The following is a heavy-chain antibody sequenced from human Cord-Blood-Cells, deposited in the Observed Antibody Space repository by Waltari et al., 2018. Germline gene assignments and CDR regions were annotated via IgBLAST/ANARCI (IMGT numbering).Heavy chain of an antibody. Sequence: EVQLVESGGGLVKPGGSLRLSCAASGFTFSNAWMRWVRQAPGKGLEWVGRIKSKTDGGTTDYAVPVKGRYTISRDDSKNKLYLKMNSLKTEDTAVYYCTKDLDTMVRGVDYWGQGTLVTVSS. CDR3: TKDLDTMVRGVDY. J-gene: IGHJ4*02. V-gene: IGHV3-15*01. D-gene: IGHD3-10*01. CDR2: IKSKTDGGTT. CDR1: GFTFSNAW.